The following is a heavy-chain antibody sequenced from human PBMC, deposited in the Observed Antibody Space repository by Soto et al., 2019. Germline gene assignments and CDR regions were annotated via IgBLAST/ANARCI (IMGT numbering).Heavy chain of an antibody. Sequence: GGSLRLSCAASGFSFSSYTMHWVRRPPGKGLEWVAVIWHDGSNQQYADSVKGRFTVSRDNSRNTLYLQMNILSAEDTAVYYCAREDTYDRSGHWGLFYWGQGALVTVSS. D-gene: IGHD3-22*01. J-gene: IGHJ4*02. CDR3: AREDTYDRSGHWGLFY. V-gene: IGHV3-33*01. CDR2: IWHDGSNQ. CDR1: GFSFSSYT.